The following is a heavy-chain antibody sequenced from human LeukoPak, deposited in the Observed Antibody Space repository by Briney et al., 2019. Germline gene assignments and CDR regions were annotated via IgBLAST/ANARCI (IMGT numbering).Heavy chain of an antibody. V-gene: IGHV3-74*01. J-gene: IGHJ4*02. Sequence: GGSLRLSCATSGFTFSSYWMHWVRQAPGKGLVWVSRINTDGRSTNYADSVKGRFTISRGNAKYTLYLQMNSLRAEDTAVYYCVRGTVAAAGVDYWGQGALVTVSS. D-gene: IGHD6-13*01. CDR2: INTDGRST. CDR3: VRGTVAAAGVDY. CDR1: GFTFSSYW.